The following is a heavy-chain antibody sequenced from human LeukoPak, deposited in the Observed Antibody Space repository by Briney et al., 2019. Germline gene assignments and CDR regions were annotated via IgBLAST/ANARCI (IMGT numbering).Heavy chain of an antibody. CDR2: IDYSGST. Sequence: PSETLSLTCTVSGGPISTYYWSWIRHPPGKGLEWIGYIDYSGSTNYNPSLKSRVTISVDASKNQFFLKLSSVTAADTAVYYCARHGGSWTFDSWGQGTLVTVSS. J-gene: IGHJ4*02. CDR3: ARHGGSWTFDS. V-gene: IGHV4-59*08. D-gene: IGHD6-13*01. CDR1: GGPISTYY.